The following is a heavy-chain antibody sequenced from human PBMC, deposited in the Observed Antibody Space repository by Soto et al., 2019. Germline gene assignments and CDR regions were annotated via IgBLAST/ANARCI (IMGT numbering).Heavy chain of an antibody. CDR1: GFTFSKYW. CDR3: AREYWPYDHDY. J-gene: IGHJ4*02. Sequence: EVQLVESGGGLVQPGGSLRISCAASGFTFSKYWMHWVRQAPGKGLVWVSRINGDGRSTNYADSVKGRFTISRDNAKNTVYLQMNSLRDDDTAVYYCAREYWPYDHDYWGQGTLVTVSS. D-gene: IGHD2-8*02. CDR2: INGDGRST. V-gene: IGHV3-74*01.